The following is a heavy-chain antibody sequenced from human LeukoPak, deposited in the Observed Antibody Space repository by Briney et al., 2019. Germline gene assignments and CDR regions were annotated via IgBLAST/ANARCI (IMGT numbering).Heavy chain of an antibody. CDR1: GGTFSSYA. V-gene: IGHV1-69*04. J-gene: IGHJ6*02. D-gene: IGHD1-1*01. CDR3: ARTGTTQNYYYGMDV. Sequence: SVKVSCKASGGTFSSYAISWVRQAPGQGLEWMGRIIPILGIANYAQKFQGRVTITADKSTSTAYMELSSLRSEDTAVYYCARTGTTQNYYYGMDVWGQGTTVTVSS. CDR2: IIPILGIA.